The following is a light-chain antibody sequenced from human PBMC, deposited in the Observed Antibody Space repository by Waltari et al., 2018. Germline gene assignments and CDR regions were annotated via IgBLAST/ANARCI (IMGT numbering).Light chain of an antibody. J-gene: IGKJ2*02. V-gene: IGKV1-27*01. CDR3: QRYSNTPRT. CDR1: QDISNY. Sequence: DIQMTQSPSSLSASIGDRVTMTCRASQDISNYLAWYQQKPGKVPKLLIYGATTLQTGVPSRFSGSGSGTDFTLTISSLQPEDVATYYCQRYSNTPRTFGQGTKLEIK. CDR2: GAT.